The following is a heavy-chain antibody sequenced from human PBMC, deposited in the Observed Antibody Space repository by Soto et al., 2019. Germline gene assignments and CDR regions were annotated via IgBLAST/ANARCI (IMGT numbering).Heavy chain of an antibody. CDR1: GFTFSNYA. J-gene: IGHJ4*02. Sequence: VGSLRLSCTASGFTFSNYAMSWVRQAPGMGLEWVSTISDSGVNTFFGDSMKDRFTISRDNSKSTVYLQLNTVRAEDTANYYCARAIGADFFDYWGQGTLVTVSS. CDR2: ISDSGVNT. D-gene: IGHD6-25*01. V-gene: IGHV3-23*01. CDR3: ARAIGADFFDY.